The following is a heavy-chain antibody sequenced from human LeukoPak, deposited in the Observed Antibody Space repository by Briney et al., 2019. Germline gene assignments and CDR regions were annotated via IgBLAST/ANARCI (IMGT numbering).Heavy chain of an antibody. CDR1: GFTFSDYY. D-gene: IGHD2-2*02. CDR3: ARDSGYCSSTSCYNYYMDV. CDR2: IDYSGSAI. J-gene: IGHJ6*03. Sequence: PGGSLRLSCAASGFTFSDYYMSWIRQAPGKGLEWVSYIDYSGSAIYYADSVKGRFTISRDNAKNSLYLQMNSLRAEDTAVYYCARDSGYCSSTSCYNYYMDVWGKGTTVTVSS. V-gene: IGHV3-11*04.